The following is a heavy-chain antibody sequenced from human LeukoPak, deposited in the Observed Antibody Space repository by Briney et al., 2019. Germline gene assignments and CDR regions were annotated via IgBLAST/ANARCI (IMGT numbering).Heavy chain of an antibody. V-gene: IGHV1-69*13. CDR3: ARGFTYYDILTGYYTVAEYFQH. CDR2: IIPIFGTA. CDR1: GGTFSSYA. D-gene: IGHD3-9*01. J-gene: IGHJ1*01. Sequence: GASVKVSCKASGGTFSSYAISWVRQAPGQGLERMGGIIPIFGTANYAQKFQGRVTITADESTSTAYMELSSLRSEDTAVYYCARGFTYYDILTGYYTVAEYFQHWGQGTLVTVSS.